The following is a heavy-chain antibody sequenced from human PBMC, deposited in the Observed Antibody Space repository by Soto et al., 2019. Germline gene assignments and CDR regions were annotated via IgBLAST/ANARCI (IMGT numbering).Heavy chain of an antibody. Sequence: SVKVSCKASGGTFSSYAISLVRQAPGQGLEWMGGIIPIFGTANYAQKFQGRVTITADESTSTAYMELSSLRSEDTAVYYCARGDYGDFRYYYYGMXVWGQGTTVXVSS. V-gene: IGHV1-69*13. D-gene: IGHD4-17*01. CDR1: GGTFSSYA. CDR3: ARGDYGDFRYYYYGMXV. J-gene: IGHJ6*02. CDR2: IIPIFGTA.